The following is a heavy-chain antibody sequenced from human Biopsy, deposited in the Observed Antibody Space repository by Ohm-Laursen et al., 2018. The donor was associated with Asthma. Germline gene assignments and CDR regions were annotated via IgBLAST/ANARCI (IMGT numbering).Heavy chain of an antibody. CDR3: ARGDSSNWSHYYFDY. V-gene: IGHV3-53*01. Sequence: SLRLSCTASGFAVSRDHMFWVRQAPGKGLEWVSVIYSGGASHIADSVRGRFTISRDDSKNTLYLQMNSLRAEDTAVYYCARGDSSNWSHYYFDYWGQGTLVTVSS. J-gene: IGHJ4*02. CDR1: GFAVSRDH. CDR2: IYSGGAS. D-gene: IGHD3-22*01.